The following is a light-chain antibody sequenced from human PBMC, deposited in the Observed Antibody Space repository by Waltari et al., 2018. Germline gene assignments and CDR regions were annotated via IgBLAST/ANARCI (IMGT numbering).Light chain of an antibody. CDR3: QAWDSSTAV. J-gene: IGLJ3*02. CDR2: QDN. Sequence: CWYQQKPGQSPVLFISQDNKRPSGISERFSGSNSGNTATLTISGTQAMGEADYYWQAWDSSTAVFGGGTRLTVL. V-gene: IGLV3-1*01.